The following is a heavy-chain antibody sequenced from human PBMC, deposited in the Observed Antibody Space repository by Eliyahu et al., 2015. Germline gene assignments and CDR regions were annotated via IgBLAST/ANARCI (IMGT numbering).Heavy chain of an antibody. CDR3: ARAPRSVPTSYLGDY. J-gene: IGHJ4*02. D-gene: IGHD5-12*01. Sequence: QVQLVESGGGVVQPGRSLRLSCAASGFXFXGFAMHWVRQAPGKGLDWVAVMSFDGSDKYYADSVKGRFTISRDNSKNTLYLQMNSLRAEDTAVYYCARAPRSVPTSYLGDYWGQGTLVTVSS. V-gene: IGHV3-30-3*01. CDR1: GFXFXGFA. CDR2: MSFDGSDK.